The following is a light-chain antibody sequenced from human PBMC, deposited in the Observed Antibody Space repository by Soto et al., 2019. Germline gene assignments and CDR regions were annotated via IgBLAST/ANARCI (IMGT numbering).Light chain of an antibody. CDR2: QDS. V-gene: IGLV3-1*01. CDR3: QAWDSSTGV. Sequence: SSELTQPPSVSVSPGQTASINCSGDKLGDKYACWYQQKPGQSPVLVIYQDSKRPSGIPERFSGSNSGNTATLTISGTQAMDEADYYCQAWDSSTGVFGTGTKLTVL. J-gene: IGLJ1*01. CDR1: KLGDKY.